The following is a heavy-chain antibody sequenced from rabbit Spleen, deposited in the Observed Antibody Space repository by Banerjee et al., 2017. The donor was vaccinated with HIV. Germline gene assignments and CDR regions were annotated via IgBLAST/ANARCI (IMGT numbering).Heavy chain of an antibody. CDR2: IDVHKSATT. CDR1: GLDFSSSYW. J-gene: IGHJ4*01. D-gene: IGHD1-1*01. Sequence: QSVEESGGDLVKPGASLTLTCKASGLDFSSSYWMCWVRQAPGKGLEWIACIDVHKSATTYYETWAKGRFTISKTSSTTVTLQMTSLTAADTATYFCARDLPGVIGWNFNLWGPGTLVTVS. CDR3: ARDLPGVIGWNFNL. V-gene: IGHV1S40*01.